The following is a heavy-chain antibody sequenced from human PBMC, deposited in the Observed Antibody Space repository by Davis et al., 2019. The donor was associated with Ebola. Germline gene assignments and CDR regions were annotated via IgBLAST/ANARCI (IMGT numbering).Heavy chain of an antibody. CDR3: ARVMGNNWFDP. D-gene: IGHD2-8*01. CDR1: GGSISSGDYY. CDR2: IYYSGST. J-gene: IGHJ5*02. Sequence: PSETLSLTCTVSGGSISSGDYYWSWIRQPPGKGLVWIGYIYYSGSTYYNPSLKSRVTISVDTSKNQFSLKLSSVTAADTAVYYCARVMGNNWFDPWGQGTLVTVSS. V-gene: IGHV4-30-4*08.